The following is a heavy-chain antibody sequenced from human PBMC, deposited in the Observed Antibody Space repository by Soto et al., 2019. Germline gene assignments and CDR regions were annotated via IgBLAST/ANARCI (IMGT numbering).Heavy chain of an antibody. D-gene: IGHD6-19*01. CDR2: VNPNSGGT. V-gene: IGHV1-2*04. Sequence: SVKVSCKASGYTFTGYYMHWVRQAPGQGLEWMGWVNPNSGGTNYAQKFQGWVTMTRDTSISTAYRELSRLRSDDTAVYSCAREKDSSGWYGYWGQGTLVTVSS. CDR3: AREKDSSGWYGY. CDR1: GYTFTGYY. J-gene: IGHJ4*02.